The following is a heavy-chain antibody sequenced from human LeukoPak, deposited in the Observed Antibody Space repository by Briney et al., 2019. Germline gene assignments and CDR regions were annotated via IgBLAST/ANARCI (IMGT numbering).Heavy chain of an antibody. CDR2: IKSKTDGGTT. D-gene: IGHD3-10*01. Sequence: SGGSLRLSCAASGFTFSNAWMSWVRQAPGKGLEWVGRIKSKTDGGTTDYAAPVKGRFTISRDDSKNTLYLQMNSLKTEDTAVYYCTTDFITMVRGVIAQRPSWGQGTLVTVSS. V-gene: IGHV3-15*01. J-gene: IGHJ5*02. CDR1: GFTFSNAW. CDR3: TTDFITMVRGVIAQRPS.